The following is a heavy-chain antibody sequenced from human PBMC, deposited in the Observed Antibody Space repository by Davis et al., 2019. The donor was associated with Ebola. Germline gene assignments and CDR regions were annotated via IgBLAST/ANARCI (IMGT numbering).Heavy chain of an antibody. J-gene: IGHJ6*02. CDR2: ISSDSDYI. D-gene: IGHD3-3*01. V-gene: IGHV3-21*04. Sequence: PGGSLRLSCAASGFTFSTYSMSWVRQAPGKGLEWVSSISSDSDYIYYADSAKGRFTISRDNAKNSLYLQMNSLRAEDTAVYYCARHDFWSGKKRVYYYYGMDVWGQGTTVTVSS. CDR3: ARHDFWSGKKRVYYYYGMDV. CDR1: GFTFSTYS.